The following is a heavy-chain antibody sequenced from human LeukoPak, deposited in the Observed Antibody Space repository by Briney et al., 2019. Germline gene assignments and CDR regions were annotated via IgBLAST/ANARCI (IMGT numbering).Heavy chain of an antibody. Sequence: GGSLRLSCAASGFSFEDYAMHWVRQAPGKGLEWVSGISWNSGNIGYADSVKGRFTISRDNAKNSLYLQMNSLRAEDTALYYCTEDKGGHGSGSYIWAGMDVWGQGTTVTVSS. J-gene: IGHJ6*02. CDR1: GFSFEDYA. D-gene: IGHD3-10*01. CDR2: ISWNSGNI. V-gene: IGHV3-9*01. CDR3: TEDKGGHGSGSYIWAGMDV.